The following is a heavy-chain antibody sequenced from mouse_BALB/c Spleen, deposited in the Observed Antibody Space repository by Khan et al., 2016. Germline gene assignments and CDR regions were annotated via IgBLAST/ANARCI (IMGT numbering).Heavy chain of an antibody. V-gene: IGHV1-9*01. D-gene: IGHD1-1*01. CDR1: GYTFSSYW. CDR3: AGTDRRLYFDY. Sequence: VQLQESGAELMKPGASVKISCKATGYTFSSYWIEWVKQRPGHGLEWIGEILPGSGSTNYNEKLRGKATFTADTSSNTAYMQISSLTAEDTAVHYCAGTDRRLYFDYWGQGTTLTVSS. CDR2: ILPGSGST. J-gene: IGHJ2*01.